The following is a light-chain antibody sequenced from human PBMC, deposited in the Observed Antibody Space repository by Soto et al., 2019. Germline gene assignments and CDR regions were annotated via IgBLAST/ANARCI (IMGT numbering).Light chain of an antibody. CDR2: KAS. CDR3: QQYNSFPT. V-gene: IGKV1-5*03. Sequence: DIQMTQSPSPLSASVGDRVTITCRASQSISSWLAWYQQKPGKAPKLLIYKASSLESGVPSRFSGSGSGTEFTLTISSLQPDDFATYYCQQYNSFPTVGQGTKVEIK. CDR1: QSISSW. J-gene: IGKJ1*01.